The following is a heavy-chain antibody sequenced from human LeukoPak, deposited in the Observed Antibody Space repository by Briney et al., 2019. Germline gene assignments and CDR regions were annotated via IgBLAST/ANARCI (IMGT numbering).Heavy chain of an antibody. CDR3: AGGYSYGSGLTHLFDY. Sequence: GGSLRLSCAASGFTFSSYAMSWVRQAPGKGLEWVSAISGSGGSTYYADSVKGRFTISRDNSKNTLYLQMNSLRAEDTAVYYCAGGYSYGSGLTHLFDYWGQGTLVTVSS. CDR2: ISGSGGST. CDR1: GFTFSSYA. J-gene: IGHJ4*02. V-gene: IGHV3-23*01. D-gene: IGHD5-18*01.